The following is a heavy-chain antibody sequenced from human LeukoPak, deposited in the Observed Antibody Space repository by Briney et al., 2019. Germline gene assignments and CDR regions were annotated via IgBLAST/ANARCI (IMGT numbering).Heavy chain of an antibody. CDR1: GYTFTSYG. D-gene: IGHD6-19*01. CDR2: IGAYNGNT. CDR3: ARQWPTRNVITWDNWFDP. J-gene: IGHJ5*02. V-gene: IGHV1-18*01. Sequence: ASVKVSCKASGYTFTSYGISWVRQAPGQGLEWMGWIGAYNGNTNYAQKLQGRVTMTTDTSTSTAYMELRSLRSDDTAVYYCARQWPTRNVITWDNWFDPWGQGTLVTVSS.